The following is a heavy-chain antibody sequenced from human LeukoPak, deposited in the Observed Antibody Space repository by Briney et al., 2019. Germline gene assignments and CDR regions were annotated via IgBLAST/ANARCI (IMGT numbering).Heavy chain of an antibody. J-gene: IGHJ5*02. CDR3: ARGVAAAGTIWFDH. CDR2: IYTSGST. V-gene: IGHV4-61*02. Sequence: PSQTLSLTCTVSGGSISSGSYYWSWIRQPAGKGLEWIGRIYTSGSTNYNPSLKSRVTISVDTSKNQFSLKLSSVTAADTAVYYCARGVAAAGTIWFDHWGQGTLVTVSS. CDR1: GGSISSGSYY. D-gene: IGHD6-13*01.